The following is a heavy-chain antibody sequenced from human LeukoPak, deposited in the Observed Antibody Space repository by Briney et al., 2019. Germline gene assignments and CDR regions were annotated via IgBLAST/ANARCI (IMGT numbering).Heavy chain of an antibody. Sequence: PSETLSLTCTVSGGSLSSGDYYWSWIRQPPGKGLEWIGYIYYSGTTYYNPSLKSRLTVSLDTSKNQFSLKLSSVAAADTAVYYCARVDGFWNSFDPWGQGTLVIVSS. CDR3: ARVDGFWNSFDP. CDR2: IYYSGTT. CDR1: GGSLSSGDYY. J-gene: IGHJ5*02. D-gene: IGHD3-3*01. V-gene: IGHV4-30-4*01.